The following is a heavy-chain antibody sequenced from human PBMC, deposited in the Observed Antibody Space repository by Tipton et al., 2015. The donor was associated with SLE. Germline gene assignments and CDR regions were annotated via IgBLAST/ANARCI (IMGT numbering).Heavy chain of an antibody. CDR2: ISAYRGNT. CDR3: ARVPSVSTWATPVH. V-gene: IGHV1-18*01. CDR1: GYTFTSYG. Sequence: QVQLVQSGAEAKKPGTSMKVSCKASGYTFTSYGISWVRQATGQGLEWMGWISAYRGNTNYAQKLQGRVTMTTETSTTTAYMELRSLRSDVSAVYCCARVPSVSTWATPVHWVQVTLFIVSS. D-gene: IGHD2-8*01. J-gene: IGHJ4*02.